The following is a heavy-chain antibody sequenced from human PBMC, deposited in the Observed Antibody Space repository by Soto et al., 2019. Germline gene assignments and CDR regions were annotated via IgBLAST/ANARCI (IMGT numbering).Heavy chain of an antibody. CDR2: IWYDGSNK. D-gene: IGHD2-2*01. CDR3: ARSSYCSSTSCYFSVDAFDI. CDR1: GFTFSSYG. V-gene: IGHV3-33*01. Sequence: GGTLRLSFAAAGFTFSSYGMHWVRQAPDKGLECVAVIWYDGSNKYYADSVKGRFTISRDNSKNTLYLQMNSLRAEDTAVYYCARSSYCSSTSCYFSVDAFDIWGQGTMVTVSS. J-gene: IGHJ3*02.